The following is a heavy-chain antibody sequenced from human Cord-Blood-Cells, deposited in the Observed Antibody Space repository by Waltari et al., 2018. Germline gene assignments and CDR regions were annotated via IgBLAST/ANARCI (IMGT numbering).Heavy chain of an antibody. V-gene: IGHV4-34*01. D-gene: IGHD4-17*01. J-gene: IGHJ4*02. CDR2: IKQSGST. Sequence: QVPLQQWGAGLLKPSENLSLTCAATGGPFRCYYCRCIRQPPGKGLEWIGEIKQSGSTNYNPSLKSRVTISVDTSRNQFSLKLSSVTAADTAVYYCARGLGYGGNFDYWGQGTLVTVSS. CDR3: ARGLGYGGNFDY. CDR1: GGPFRCYY.